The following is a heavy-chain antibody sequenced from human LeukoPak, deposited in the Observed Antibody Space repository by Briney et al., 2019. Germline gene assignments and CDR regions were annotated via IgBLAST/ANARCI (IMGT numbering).Heavy chain of an antibody. D-gene: IGHD2-2*01. CDR1: GGTFSSYA. CDR2: IIPIFGTA. V-gene: IGHV1-69*01. Sequence: SVKVSCKASGGTFSSYAISWVRQAPGQGLEWMGGIIPIFGTANYAQKFQGRVTITADESTSTAYMELSSLRSEDTAVYYCVGYCSSTSCYADFDYWGQGTLVTVSS. J-gene: IGHJ4*02. CDR3: VGYCSSTSCYADFDY.